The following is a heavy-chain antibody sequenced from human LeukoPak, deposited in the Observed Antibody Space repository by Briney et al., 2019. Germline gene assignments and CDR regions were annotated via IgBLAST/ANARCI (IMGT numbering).Heavy chain of an antibody. CDR2: IHYSGIT. D-gene: IGHD4-23*01. CDR3: ARYGGQSEFDY. Sequence: SETPSLTCTVAGGSITSSGYYWGWIRQPPGKGLEWIASIHYSGITYYNPSLKTRVTISVAPSKNQFSLKLSSVTAADTAVYYCARYGGQSEFDYWGQGTLVTVSS. J-gene: IGHJ4*02. CDR1: GGSITSSGYY. V-gene: IGHV4-39*01.